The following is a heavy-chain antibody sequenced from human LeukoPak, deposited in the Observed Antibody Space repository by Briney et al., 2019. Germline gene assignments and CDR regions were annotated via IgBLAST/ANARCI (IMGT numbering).Heavy chain of an antibody. V-gene: IGHV3-30*18. D-gene: IGHD5-24*01. Sequence: GRSLRLSCAASGFTFSSYGMHWVRQAPGKGLEWVAVISYDGSNKYYADSVKGRFTISRDNSKNTLYLQMNSLRAEDTAVYYCAKDSGKMAKTYYYYYGMDVWGQGTLVTVSS. CDR1: GFTFSSYG. CDR2: ISYDGSNK. CDR3: AKDSGKMAKTYYYYYGMDV. J-gene: IGHJ6*02.